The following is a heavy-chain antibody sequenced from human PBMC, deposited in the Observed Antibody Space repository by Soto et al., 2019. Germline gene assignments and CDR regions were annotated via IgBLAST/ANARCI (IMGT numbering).Heavy chain of an antibody. Sequence: SVKVSCKASGGTFSSYASSWVRQAPGQGLEWMGGIIPIFGTANYAQKFQGRVTITADKSTSTAYMELSSLRSEDTAVYYCARGPSRRIFRTSYGMDVWGQGTTVTVSS. D-gene: IGHD2-15*01. J-gene: IGHJ6*02. CDR3: ARGPSRRIFRTSYGMDV. V-gene: IGHV1-69*06. CDR2: IIPIFGTA. CDR1: GGTFSSYA.